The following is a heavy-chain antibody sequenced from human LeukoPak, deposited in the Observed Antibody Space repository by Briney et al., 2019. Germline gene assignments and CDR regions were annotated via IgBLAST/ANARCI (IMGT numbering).Heavy chain of an antibody. CDR3: ARDPSRYDLDY. CDR2: IKQDGVDK. J-gene: IGHJ4*02. Sequence: GGSLRLSCATSGFSLSHSYMNWVRQAPGKGLEWVATIKQDGVDKYYVDSVKGRFTISRDTAKNSLFLQMNSLRVDDTAVYHCARDPSRYDLDYWGQGTLVTVSS. CDR1: GFSLSHSY. D-gene: IGHD5-12*01. V-gene: IGHV3-7*01.